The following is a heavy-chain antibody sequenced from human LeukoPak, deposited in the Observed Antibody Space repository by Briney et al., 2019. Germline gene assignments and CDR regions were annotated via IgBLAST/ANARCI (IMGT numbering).Heavy chain of an antibody. CDR2: INPSGGST. CDR3: ARDPVLGSYSSSWYYY. CDR1: GYTFTSYY. Sequence: ASVKVSCKASGYTFTSYYMHWVRQAPGQGLEWMGIINPSGGSTSYAQKLQGRVTMTTDTSTSTAYMELRSLRSDDTAVYYCARDPVLGSYSSSWYYYWGQGTLVTVSS. V-gene: IGHV1-46*01. D-gene: IGHD6-13*01. J-gene: IGHJ4*02.